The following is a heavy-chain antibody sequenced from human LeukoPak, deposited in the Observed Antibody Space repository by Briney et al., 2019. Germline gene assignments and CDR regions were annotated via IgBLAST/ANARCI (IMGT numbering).Heavy chain of an antibody. V-gene: IGHV1-2*02. CDR3: ARYHIGSGGAFDI. D-gene: IGHD3-10*01. CDR2: INPNSGGT. CDR1: GFTFTSYY. J-gene: IGHJ3*02. Sequence: GASVKVSCKASGFTFTSYYMHWVRQAPGQGLEWMGWINPNSGGTNYAQKFQGRVTMTRDTSISTAYMELSRLRSDDTAVYYCARYHIGSGGAFDIWGQGTMVTVSS.